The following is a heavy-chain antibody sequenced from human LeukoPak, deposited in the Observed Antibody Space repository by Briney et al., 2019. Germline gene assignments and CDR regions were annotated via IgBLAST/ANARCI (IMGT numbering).Heavy chain of an antibody. CDR3: ARDPSYSGYESLDY. D-gene: IGHD5-12*01. CDR2: ISYDGSNK. Sequence: GRSLRLSCAASGFTFSSYAMHWVRQAPGKGLEWVALISYDGSNKYYADSVKGRFTISRDNSKNTLYLQMNSLRSEDTAVYYCARDPSYSGYESLDYWGQGTLVTVSS. CDR1: GFTFSSYA. V-gene: IGHV3-30*04. J-gene: IGHJ4*02.